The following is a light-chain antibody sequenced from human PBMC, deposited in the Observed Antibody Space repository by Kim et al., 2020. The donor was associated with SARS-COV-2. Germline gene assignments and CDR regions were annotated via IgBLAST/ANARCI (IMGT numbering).Light chain of an antibody. V-gene: IGKV1-39*01. CDR3: QQSYSAPRA. CDR1: INNY. J-gene: IGKJ1*01. Sequence: INNYLNWFQQKPGKAPNLLIYAASDLPSGVPSRFIGGGFGTHFTLTINNLHPEDFAIYYCQQSYSAPRAFGQGTKVDIK. CDR2: AAS.